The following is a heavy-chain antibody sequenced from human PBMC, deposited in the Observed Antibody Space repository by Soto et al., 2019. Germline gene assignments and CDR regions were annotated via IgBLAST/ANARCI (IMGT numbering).Heavy chain of an antibody. D-gene: IGHD2-21*02. V-gene: IGHV1-46*02. CDR3: ARGGHIAVLTASFDY. Sequence: ASLKVSCKPSGYTFNTYYLHWVRQAPGQALEWMGVIHPSGGGTTYAQKFLGRVTVTRDTSTSTVFMELSSLRSDDTAVYYCARGGHIAVLTASFDYWGQGTLVTVSS. J-gene: IGHJ4*02. CDR1: GYTFNTYY. CDR2: IHPSGGGT.